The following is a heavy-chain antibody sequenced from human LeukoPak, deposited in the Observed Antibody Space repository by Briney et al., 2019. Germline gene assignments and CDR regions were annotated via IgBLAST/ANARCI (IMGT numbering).Heavy chain of an antibody. CDR3: ARGDILTGYYRFDY. CDR1: GGSISSYY. Sequence: SETLSLTCTVSGGSISSYYWSWVRQPPGKGLEWFGYIYYSGSTNYNPSLKSRVTISVDTSKNQFSLKLSSVTAADTAVYYCARGDILTGYYRFDYWGQGTLVPVSS. V-gene: IGHV4-59*01. J-gene: IGHJ4*02. D-gene: IGHD3-9*01. CDR2: IYYSGST.